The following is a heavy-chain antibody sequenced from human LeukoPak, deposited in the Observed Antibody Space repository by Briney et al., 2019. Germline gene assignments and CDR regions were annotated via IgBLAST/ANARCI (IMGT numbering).Heavy chain of an antibody. D-gene: IGHD3-22*01. CDR1: GFTVSSNY. CDR2: IYSGGST. V-gene: IGHV3-53*01. CDR3: ARDDKGLWFGN. J-gene: IGHJ5*02. Sequence: GGSLRLSCAASGFTVSSNYMSWVRQAPGKGLEWVSVIYSGGSTFYVDSVKGRFTISRDNSKNTLYLQMNSLRAEDTAVYYCARDDKGLWFGNWGQGTLVTVSS.